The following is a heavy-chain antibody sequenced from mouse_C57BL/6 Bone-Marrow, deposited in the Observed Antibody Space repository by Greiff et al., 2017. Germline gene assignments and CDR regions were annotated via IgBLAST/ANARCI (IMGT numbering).Heavy chain of an antibody. Sequence: QVQLQQPGAELVKPGASVKVSCKASGYTFTSYWMHWVKQRPGQGLEWIGRIHPSDSDTTYNQKFKGKATLTVDKSSSTAYMQLSSLTSEDSAVCYGAIAIGYYGSSFYAMDYWGQGTSVTVSS. CDR3: AIAIGYYGSSFYAMDY. D-gene: IGHD1-1*01. V-gene: IGHV1-74*01. CDR2: IHPSDSDT. CDR1: GYTFTSYW. J-gene: IGHJ4*01.